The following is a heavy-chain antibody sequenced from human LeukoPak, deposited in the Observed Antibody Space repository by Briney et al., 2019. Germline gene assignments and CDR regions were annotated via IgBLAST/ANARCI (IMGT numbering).Heavy chain of an antibody. CDR3: ARINWGSSYFDY. V-gene: IGHV4-31*03. D-gene: IGHD7-27*01. J-gene: IGHJ4*02. CDR2: IYYGGST. Sequence: SQTLSLTCTVSGDSITSGGYYWSWIRQHPGKGLEWIGYIYYGGSTYYNPSLKSRITISVDTSKNQFSLKLSSVTAADTAVYYCARINWGSSYFDYWGQGTLVTVSS. CDR1: GDSITSGGYY.